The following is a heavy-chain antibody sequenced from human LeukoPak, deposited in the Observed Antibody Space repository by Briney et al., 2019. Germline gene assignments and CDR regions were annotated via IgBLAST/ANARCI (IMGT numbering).Heavy chain of an antibody. D-gene: IGHD6-19*01. CDR2: INHSGST. CDR1: GGSFSGYY. Sequence: SETLSLTCAVYGGSFSGYYWGWIRQPPGKGLEWIGEINHSGSTNYNPSLKSRVTISVDTSKNQFSLKLSSVTAADTAVYYCARRYSSRDGVDYWGQGTLVTVSS. CDR3: ARRYSSRDGVDY. J-gene: IGHJ4*02. V-gene: IGHV4-34*01.